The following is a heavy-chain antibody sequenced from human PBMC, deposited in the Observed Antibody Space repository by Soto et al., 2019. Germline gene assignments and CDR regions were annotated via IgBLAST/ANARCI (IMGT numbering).Heavy chain of an antibody. D-gene: IGHD3-10*01. Sequence: QVQLQESGPGLVKPSETLSLSCTVSGGSISSYHWSWNRQTPGKGLEWIGYVHYSWGSNYNPSLKSRVAIALDTSKSQFSLKVTSVTATDTAVYYCARQGFGALHGLVDAWGQGTTVTVSS. CDR2: VHYSWGS. CDR3: ARQGFGALHGLVDA. CDR1: GGSISSYH. J-gene: IGHJ6*02. V-gene: IGHV4-59*08.